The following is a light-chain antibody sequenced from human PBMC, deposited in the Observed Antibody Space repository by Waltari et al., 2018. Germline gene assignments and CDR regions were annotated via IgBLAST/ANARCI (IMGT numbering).Light chain of an antibody. CDR1: SLRTYY. J-gene: IGLJ1*01. V-gene: IGLV3-19*01. Sequence: SSALTQDPAVSVALGPTVRITCQGDSLRTYYANWYQQKPGQAPVLVIYVKNNRPSGIPDRLSASSSGNTASLTIAGAQAEDEADYYCNSRDSSGNPYVFGSGTKVTVL. CDR2: VKN. CDR3: NSRDSSGNPYV.